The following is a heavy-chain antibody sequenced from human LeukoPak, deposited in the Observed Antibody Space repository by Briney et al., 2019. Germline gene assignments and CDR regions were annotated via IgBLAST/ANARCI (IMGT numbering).Heavy chain of an antibody. CDR1: GFTVSSNA. CDR2: IYSGGDT. V-gene: IGHV3-53*01. D-gene: IGHD4-17*01. J-gene: IGHJ4*02. CDR3: ARAVPYNYGDLYFDY. Sequence: QSGGSLRLSCAASGFTVSSNAMSWVRQAPGKGLEWVAVIYSGGDTYYPDSVKGRFTISRDNSKNTLYLQMNSLRAEDTAVYYCARAVPYNYGDLYFDYWGQGTLVTVSS.